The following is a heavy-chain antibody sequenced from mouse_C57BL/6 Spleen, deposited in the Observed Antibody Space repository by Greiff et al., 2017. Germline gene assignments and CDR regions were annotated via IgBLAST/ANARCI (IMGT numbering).Heavy chain of an antibody. CDR3: ARDDSYLPNY. CDR2: ISDGGSYT. CDR1: GFTFSSYA. Sequence: EVKLVESGGGLVKPGGSLKLSCAASGFTFSSYAMSWVRQTPEKRLEWVATISDGGSYTYYPDTVKGRFTISRDNAKNNLYLQQSHLKAEDTAMYYCARDDSYLPNYWGQGTTLTVSS. D-gene: IGHD2-12*01. V-gene: IGHV5-4*01. J-gene: IGHJ2*01.